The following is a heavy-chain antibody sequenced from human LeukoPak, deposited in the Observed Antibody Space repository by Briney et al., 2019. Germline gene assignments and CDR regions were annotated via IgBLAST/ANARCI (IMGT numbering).Heavy chain of an antibody. D-gene: IGHD3-10*01. Sequence: GGSLRLSCAASGFTFSSYAMSWVRQAPGKGLEWVSAISGSGGSTYYADSVKGRFTISRDNSKNTLYLQMNSLRAEDTAVYYCAKAKGGFGELLSPGYYYYGMDVWGQGTTVTVSS. J-gene: IGHJ6*02. CDR1: GFTFSSYA. CDR2: ISGSGGST. V-gene: IGHV3-23*01. CDR3: AKAKGGFGELLSPGYYYYGMDV.